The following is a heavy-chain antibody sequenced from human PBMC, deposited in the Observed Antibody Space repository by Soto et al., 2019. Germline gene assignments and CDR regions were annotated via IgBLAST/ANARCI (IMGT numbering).Heavy chain of an antibody. CDR2: MNPNSGNT. CDR3: ARGPNAILSD. V-gene: IGHV1-8*01. J-gene: IGHJ4*02. CDR1: GYTFVGYY. Sequence: AAAKVSWKACGYTFVGYYISWVRQATGQGLEWMGWMNPNSGNTVYTQNFQGRVTMTRNTSISTAYMELNSLRSDDTAVYYCARGPNAILSDWGQGTLVTVS. D-gene: IGHD3-9*01.